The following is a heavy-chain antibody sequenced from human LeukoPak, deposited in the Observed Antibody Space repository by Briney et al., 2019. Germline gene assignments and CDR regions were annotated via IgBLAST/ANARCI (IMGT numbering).Heavy chain of an antibody. V-gene: IGHV3-66*01. D-gene: IGHD5-12*01. CDR3: ARETGDGYNDY. CDR1: GLTVSSNY. Sequence: GGSLRLSCAASGLTVSSNYMSWVRQAPGKGLEWVSVIYSGGSTYYADSVKGRFTISRDNSKNTLYLQMNSLRAEDTAVYYCARETGDGYNDYWGQGTLVTVSS. CDR2: IYSGGST. J-gene: IGHJ4*02.